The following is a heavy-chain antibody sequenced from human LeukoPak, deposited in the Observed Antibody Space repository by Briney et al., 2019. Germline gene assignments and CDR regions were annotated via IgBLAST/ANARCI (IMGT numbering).Heavy chain of an antibody. J-gene: IGHJ6*02. CDR1: GGSIRSSYYY. V-gene: IGHV4-39*07. D-gene: IGHD5-18*01. CDR2: IYDSGST. Sequence: SETLSLTCTVSGGSIRSSYYYWGWIRQPPGKGLEWIGSIYDSGSTYYNPSLKSRVTISVDTSKNQFSLKLSSVTAADTAVYYCARGWIQLWSYYYYGMDVWGQGTTVTVSS. CDR3: ARGWIQLWSYYYYGMDV.